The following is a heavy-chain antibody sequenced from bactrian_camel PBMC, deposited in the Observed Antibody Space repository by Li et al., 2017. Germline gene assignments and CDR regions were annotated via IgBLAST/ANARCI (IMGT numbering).Heavy chain of an antibody. J-gene: IGHJ4*01. V-gene: IGHV3S53*01. CDR2: IDSERVT. CDR1: GYDSSNSNYSTYC. CDR3: ATRFAGY. Sequence: VQLVESGGGSVQLGASLRLSCSASGYDSSNSNYSTYCMGWFRQAPGKEREGVATIDSERVTNYADSVKDRFTISRDNAKNTLSLQMNNLKTEDTATYYCATRFAGYWGQGTQVTVS.